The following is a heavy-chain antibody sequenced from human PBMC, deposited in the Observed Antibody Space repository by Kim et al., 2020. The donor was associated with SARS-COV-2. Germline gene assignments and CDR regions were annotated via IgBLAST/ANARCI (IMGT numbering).Heavy chain of an antibody. J-gene: IGHJ4*02. D-gene: IGHD6-19*01. Sequence: YAQKLQGRVTMTTDTATSTAYMELRSLRSDDTAVYYCARPDNSGWCYFDYWGQGTLVTVSS. CDR3: ARPDNSGWCYFDY. V-gene: IGHV1-18*01.